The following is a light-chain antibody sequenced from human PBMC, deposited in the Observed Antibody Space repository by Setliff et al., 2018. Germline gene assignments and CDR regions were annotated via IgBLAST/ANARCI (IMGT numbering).Light chain of an antibody. CDR2: KNS. J-gene: IGLJ1*01. V-gene: IGLV1-44*01. Sequence: QSVLTQPPSASGTPGQRVTISCSGSSSNIGSHSVSWYQQLPGTAPKLLIYKNSQRSSGVPDRFSGSKSGNTASLTISGLQAEDEADYYCCSYAGSYTSLYVFGIGTKVTVL. CDR3: CSYAGSYTSLYV. CDR1: SSNIGSHS.